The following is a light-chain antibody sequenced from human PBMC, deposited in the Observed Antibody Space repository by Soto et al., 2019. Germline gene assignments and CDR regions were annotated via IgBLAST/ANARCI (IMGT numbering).Light chain of an antibody. V-gene: IGLV2-14*01. CDR3: SSYTSSSTWV. CDR2: DVS. J-gene: IGLJ3*02. Sequence: QSVLTQPASVSGSPGQSITISCTGTSSDVGGYNYVSWYQQHPGKAPKLLIYDVSNWPSGASNRFSGSKSGNTASLTISGLQAEDEADYYFSSYTSSSTWVFGGGTKLTVL. CDR1: SSDVGGYNY.